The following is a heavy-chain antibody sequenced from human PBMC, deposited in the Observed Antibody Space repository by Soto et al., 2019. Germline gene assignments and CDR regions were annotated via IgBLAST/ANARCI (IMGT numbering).Heavy chain of an antibody. D-gene: IGHD2-15*01. CDR1: GYTFTSYY. CDR2: INPSGGST. V-gene: IGHV1-46*01. J-gene: IGHJ6*02. CDR3: AREVGVVTPGGYYYYGMDV. Sequence: ASVKVSCKASGYTFTSYYMHWVRQAPGQRLEWMGIINPSGGSTSYAQKFQGRVTMTRDTSTSTVYMELSSLRSEDTAVYYCAREVGVVTPGGYYYYGMDVWGQGTTVTVSS.